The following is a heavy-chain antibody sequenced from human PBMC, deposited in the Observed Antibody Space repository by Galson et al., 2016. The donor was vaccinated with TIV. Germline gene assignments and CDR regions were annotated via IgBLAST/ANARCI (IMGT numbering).Heavy chain of an antibody. CDR3: VRGYGDHDY. Sequence: SVKVSCKASGYTFTSYYMHWVRQAPGQGPEWVGIINPSGGSTSYAQKFQDRVTMTRDTSTRTVYMELSSLRSEDTAVYYCVRGYGDHDYWGQGTLVTVSS. CDR1: GYTFTSYY. D-gene: IGHD4-17*01. J-gene: IGHJ4*02. V-gene: IGHV1-46*01. CDR2: INPSGGST.